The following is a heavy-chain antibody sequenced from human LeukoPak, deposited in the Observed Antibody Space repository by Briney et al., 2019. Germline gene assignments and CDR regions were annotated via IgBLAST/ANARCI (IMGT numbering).Heavy chain of an antibody. CDR3: TKGRSNHY. J-gene: IGHJ4*02. CDR1: GFSFSDFW. Sequence: PGGSLRLSCAASGFSFSDFWMGWVRQAPGKGPEWVANINQDGSENYYVDSVKGRFTISRDNAKKSLYLQMNSLRAEDTAVYYCTKGRSNHYWGQGTLVTVST. D-gene: IGHD3-10*01. CDR2: INQDGSEN. V-gene: IGHV3-7*01.